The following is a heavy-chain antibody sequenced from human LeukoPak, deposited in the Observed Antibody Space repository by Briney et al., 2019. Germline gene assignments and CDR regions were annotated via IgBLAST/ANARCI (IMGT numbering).Heavy chain of an antibody. V-gene: IGHV1-8*01. D-gene: IGHD4-17*01. Sequence: ASVKVSCKASGYTFTSYDINWVRQATGQGLEWMGWMNPNSGNTGYAQKFQGRVTMTRNTSMSTAYMELSSLRSEDTAVYYCARGPSKYGDYAPGRDYWGQGTLVTVSS. J-gene: IGHJ4*02. CDR2: MNPNSGNT. CDR1: GYTFTSYD. CDR3: ARGPSKYGDYAPGRDY.